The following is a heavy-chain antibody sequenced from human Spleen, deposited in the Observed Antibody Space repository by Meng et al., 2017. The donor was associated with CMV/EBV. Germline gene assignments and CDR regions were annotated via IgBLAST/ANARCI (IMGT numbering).Heavy chain of an antibody. CDR1: GYAFRDYY. Sequence: ASVKVSCKASGYAFRDYYIHWVRQAPGQGLEWMGWINPNSGGTNYAQKFQGRVTMTRDTSISTAYMELSRLRSDDTAVYYCARERGYCTNGVCRNWFDPWGQGTLVTVSS. CDR3: ARERGYCTNGVCRNWFDP. D-gene: IGHD2-8*01. J-gene: IGHJ5*02. V-gene: IGHV1-2*02. CDR2: INPNSGGT.